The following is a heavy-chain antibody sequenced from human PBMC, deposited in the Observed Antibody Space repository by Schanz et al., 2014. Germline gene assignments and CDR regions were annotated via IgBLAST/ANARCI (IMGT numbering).Heavy chain of an antibody. Sequence: QVQLVQSGAEVKKPGASVRVSCKVSGYAFTTYGISWVRQAPGQGPEFMGWNSTFRNEDTNSAQRFQGRLTMTTDTSSSTADMELRSLRSGDTAGYYCARGVEYWDRWGQGTLVIVSS. V-gene: IGHV1-18*01. CDR1: GYAFTTYG. D-gene: IGHD3-10*01. CDR2: NSTFRNEDT. CDR3: ARGVEYWDR. J-gene: IGHJ4*02.